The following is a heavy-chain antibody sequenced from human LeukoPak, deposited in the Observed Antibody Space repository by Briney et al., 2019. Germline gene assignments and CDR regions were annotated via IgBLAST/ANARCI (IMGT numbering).Heavy chain of an antibody. Sequence: PGGSLRLSCAASGFTFSDYYMDWVRQAPGKGLEWVSHISYSDTIYYADSVKGRFTISRDNAKNSLYLQMNSLRAEDTAVYYCARGGRHYYDSSGYVFDYWGQGTLVTVSS. CDR1: GFTFSDYY. V-gene: IGHV3-69-1*02. CDR2: ISYSDTI. CDR3: ARGGRHYYDSSGYVFDY. D-gene: IGHD3-22*01. J-gene: IGHJ4*02.